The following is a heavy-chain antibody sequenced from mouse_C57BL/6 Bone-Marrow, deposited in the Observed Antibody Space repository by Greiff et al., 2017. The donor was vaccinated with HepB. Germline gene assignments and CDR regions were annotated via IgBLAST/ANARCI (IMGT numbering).Heavy chain of an antibody. CDR2: IYPGGGYT. CDR1: GYTFTNYW. D-gene: IGHD1-2*01. J-gene: IGHJ4*01. Sequence: VQLQQSGAELVRSGTSVKMSCKASGYTFTNYWIGWAKQRPGHGLEWIGDIYPGGGYTNYNEKFKGKATLTADKSSSTAYMQFSSLTSEDSAIYYCARREGGYYLDFHAIPSRGQCTLVPASS. CDR3: ARREGGYYLDFHAIPS. V-gene: IGHV1-63*01.